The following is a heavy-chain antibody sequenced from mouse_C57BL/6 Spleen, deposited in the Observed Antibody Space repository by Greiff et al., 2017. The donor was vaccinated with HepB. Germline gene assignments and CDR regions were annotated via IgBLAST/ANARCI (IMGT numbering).Heavy chain of an antibody. CDR1: GFNIKDYY. Sequence: EVQLQQSGAELVRPGASVKLSCTASGFNIKDYYMHWVKQRPEQGLEWIGRIDPEDGDTEYAPKFQGKATMTADTSSNTAYLQLSSLTSEDTAVYYCTSNEEGAWFACWGQGTLVTVSA. J-gene: IGHJ3*01. V-gene: IGHV14-1*01. CDR2: IDPEDGDT. CDR3: TSNEEGAWFAC.